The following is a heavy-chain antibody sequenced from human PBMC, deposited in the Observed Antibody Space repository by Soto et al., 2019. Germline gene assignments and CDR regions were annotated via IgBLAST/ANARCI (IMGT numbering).Heavy chain of an antibody. CDR1: GGTISSYY. Sequence: SETKSLTCTVAGGTISSYYWSWIRQHPGKGLEWIGYIYYSGSTYYDSSLQSRVTISIDTSKNQFSLKLSSVTATDTAVYYCASQHYYDSSGYYVVYWGQGTLVTVFS. J-gene: IGHJ4*02. CDR2: IYYSGST. V-gene: IGHV4-59*08. D-gene: IGHD3-22*01. CDR3: ASQHYYDSSGYYVVY.